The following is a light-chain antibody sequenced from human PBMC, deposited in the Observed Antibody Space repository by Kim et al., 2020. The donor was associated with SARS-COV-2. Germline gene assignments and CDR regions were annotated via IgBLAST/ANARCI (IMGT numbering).Light chain of an antibody. J-gene: IGLJ2*01. CDR3: NSRDSSINHLV. CDR2: GKS. CDR1: SLRSYY. Sequence: ALGQTVRITCQGNSLRSYYASCYQQKPGQAPVVVIYGKSNRLSGIPDRFSGSNSGDTASLTITGAQAEDEADYYCNSRDSSINHLVFGGGTKLTVL. V-gene: IGLV3-19*01.